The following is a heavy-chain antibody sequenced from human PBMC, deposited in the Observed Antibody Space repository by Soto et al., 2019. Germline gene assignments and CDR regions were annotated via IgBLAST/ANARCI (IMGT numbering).Heavy chain of an antibody. Sequence: GASVKVSCKASGYTFTSYYMHWVRQAPGQGLEWMGIINPSGGSTSYAQKFQGRVTMTRDTSTGTVYMELSSLRSEDTAVYYCARDLLREQLVSNGMDVWGQGTTVTVSS. CDR3: ARDLLREQLVSNGMDV. V-gene: IGHV1-46*01. CDR2: INPSGGST. D-gene: IGHD6-6*01. J-gene: IGHJ6*02. CDR1: GYTFTSYY.